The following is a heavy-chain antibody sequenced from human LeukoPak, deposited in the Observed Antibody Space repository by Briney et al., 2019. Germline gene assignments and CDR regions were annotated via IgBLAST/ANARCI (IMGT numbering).Heavy chain of an antibody. J-gene: IGHJ4*02. CDR3: AKDPGYDSSGFSDY. D-gene: IGHD3-22*01. CDR2: INGYETST. Sequence: GGSLRLSCEASGFTFRDHWMHWVRQVPGKGLVWVSRINGYETSTAYADSVKGRFTISRDNARNTLYLQMNSLRAEDTAVYYCAKDPGYDSSGFSDYWGQGTLVTVSS. V-gene: IGHV3-74*01. CDR1: GFTFRDHW.